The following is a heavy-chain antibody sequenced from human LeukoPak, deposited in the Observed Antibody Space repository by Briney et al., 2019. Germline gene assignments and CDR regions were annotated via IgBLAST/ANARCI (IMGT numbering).Heavy chain of an antibody. CDR3: ARGDITDY. CDR2: IFHSGKT. CDR1: GYSITSGYY. D-gene: IGHD2-21*01. Sequence: SETLSLTCAVSGYSITSGYYWGWIRQSPEKGLEWIGGIFHSGKTYYNLSLKSRVTISVDTSKNQFSLRLTSVTAADTAVYYCARGDITDYWGQGTLVPGSS. V-gene: IGHV4-38-2*01. J-gene: IGHJ4*02.